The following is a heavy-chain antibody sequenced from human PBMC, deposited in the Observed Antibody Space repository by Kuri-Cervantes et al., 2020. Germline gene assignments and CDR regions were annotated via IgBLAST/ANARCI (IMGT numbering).Heavy chain of an antibody. V-gene: IGHV3-30*18. CDR3: AKTSPGPYDFWSGYSRGGYYYYGMDV. Sequence: GESLKISCAASGFTFSSYGMHWVRQAPGKGLEWVAVISYDGSNKYYADSVKGRFTISRDNSKNTLYLQMNSLRAEDTALYYCAKTSPGPYDFWSGYSRGGYYYYGMDVWGQGTTVTVSS. D-gene: IGHD3-3*01. CDR2: ISYDGSNK. J-gene: IGHJ6*02. CDR1: GFTFSSYG.